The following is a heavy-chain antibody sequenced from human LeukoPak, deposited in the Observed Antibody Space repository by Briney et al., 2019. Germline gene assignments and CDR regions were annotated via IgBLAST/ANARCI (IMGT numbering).Heavy chain of an antibody. CDR1: GGSISRGGYY. CDR3: ARDIAAGMEWFPGYYYYGMDV. V-gene: IGHV4-31*03. J-gene: IGHJ6*02. Sequence: NPSETLPLTCTVSGGSISRGGYYWSWIRQHPGKGLEWIGYIYYSGSTYYNPSLKSRVTISVDTSKNQFSLKLSSVTAADTAVYYCARDIAAGMEWFPGYYYYGMDVWGQGTTVTVSS. D-gene: IGHD3-3*01. CDR2: IYYSGST.